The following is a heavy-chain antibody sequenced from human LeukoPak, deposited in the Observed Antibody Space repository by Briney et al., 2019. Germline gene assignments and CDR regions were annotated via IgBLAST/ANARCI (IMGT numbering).Heavy chain of an antibody. CDR1: GFTFSSYA. CDR2: ISGRGGST. Sequence: PGGSLRLSCAASGFTFSSYAMSWVRQAPGKGLEWVSAISGRGGSTYYADSVKGRFTISRDNSKNTLYLQMNSLRAEDTAVYYCAKVGYYDILTGYSYYFDYWGQGTLVTVSS. CDR3: AKVGYYDILTGYSYYFDY. D-gene: IGHD3-9*01. J-gene: IGHJ4*02. V-gene: IGHV3-23*01.